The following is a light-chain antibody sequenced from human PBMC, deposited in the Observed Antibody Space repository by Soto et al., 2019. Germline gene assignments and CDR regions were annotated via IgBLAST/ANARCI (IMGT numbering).Light chain of an antibody. J-gene: IGKJ4*01. Sequence: DIQMTQSPSSLSASVGDRVTITCQASQDISNYLNWYQQKPGKAPKLLIYDASNLETGVPSRFSGSGSGTDFTFTISSLQPEDIATYYCQQFEVTFGGGTKVEIK. CDR2: DAS. V-gene: IGKV1-33*01. CDR1: QDISNY. CDR3: QQFEVT.